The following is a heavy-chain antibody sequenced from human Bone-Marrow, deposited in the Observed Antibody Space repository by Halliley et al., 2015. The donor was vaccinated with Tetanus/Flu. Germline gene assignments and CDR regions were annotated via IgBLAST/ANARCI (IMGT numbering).Heavy chain of an antibody. CDR2: LIPIFGTS. CDR3: AGGLGDYGSDDGFDT. CDR1: GGTFSSYA. Sequence: QVQLVQSGAEVKKPGSSVNVSCKASGGTFSSYAISWVRQAPGQGLEWMGRLIPIFGTSYYAQNFQDGVAITADESTNPAYMELSGLRSEDTAVYYCAGGLGDYGSDDGFDTWGQGTRVTVSS. D-gene: IGHD4-17*01. V-gene: IGHV1-69*15. J-gene: IGHJ3*02.